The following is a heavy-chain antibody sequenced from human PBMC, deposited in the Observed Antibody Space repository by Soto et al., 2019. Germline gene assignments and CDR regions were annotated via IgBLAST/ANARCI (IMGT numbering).Heavy chain of an antibody. CDR3: ARDQGGDILTGYYPDYYYGMDV. CDR1: GGSISSYY. D-gene: IGHD3-9*01. V-gene: IGHV4-59*01. J-gene: IGHJ6*02. CDR2: SYYTGST. Sequence: SETLSLTCTVSGGSISSYYWRWIRQPPGKGLEWIGYSYYTGSTNYNPSLKSRVTRSVDTSKNQFSLKLSSVTAADTAVYYCARDQGGDILTGYYPDYYYGMDVWGQGTTVTVSS.